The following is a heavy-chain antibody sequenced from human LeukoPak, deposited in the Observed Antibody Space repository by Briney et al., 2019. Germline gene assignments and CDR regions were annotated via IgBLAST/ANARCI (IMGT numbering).Heavy chain of an antibody. CDR3: ARGGYSSSWSLGMDV. D-gene: IGHD6-13*01. V-gene: IGHV4-59*12. Sequence: SVTLSLTCTVSGGSISSYYWTWIRQTPGKELEWIGYIYYSGSTNYNPSLKSRVSISVDTSRNQLSLMLTSVTAADTAVYYCARGGYSSSWSLGMDVWGQGTTVTVSS. J-gene: IGHJ6*02. CDR2: IYYSGST. CDR1: GGSISSYY.